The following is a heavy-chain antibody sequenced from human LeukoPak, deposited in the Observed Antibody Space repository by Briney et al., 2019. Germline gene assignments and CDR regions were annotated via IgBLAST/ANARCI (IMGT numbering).Heavy chain of an antibody. CDR3: ARVAVAGRGYFQH. J-gene: IGHJ1*01. D-gene: IGHD6-19*01. CDR2: ISYDGSNK. CDR1: GFSFSSYA. V-gene: IGHV3-30-3*01. Sequence: GGSLRLSCAASGFSFSSYAMHWVRQAPGKGLEGVAVISYDGSNKYYADSVKGRFTISRDNSKNTLYLQMNSLRAEDTAVYYCARVAVAGRGYFQHWGQGTLVTVSS.